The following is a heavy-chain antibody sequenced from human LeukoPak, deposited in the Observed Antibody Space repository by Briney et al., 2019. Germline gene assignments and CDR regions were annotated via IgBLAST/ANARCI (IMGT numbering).Heavy chain of an antibody. CDR3: ARADYDILTGYYALRY. CDR2: INSDGSST. Sequence: GGSLRLSCAASGFTLSSYSMNWVRQAPGKGLVWVSRINSDGSSTSYADSVKGRFTISRDNAKNTLYLQMNSLRAEDTAVYYCARADYDILTGYYALRYWGQGTLVTVSS. V-gene: IGHV3-74*01. J-gene: IGHJ4*02. D-gene: IGHD3-9*01. CDR1: GFTLSSYS.